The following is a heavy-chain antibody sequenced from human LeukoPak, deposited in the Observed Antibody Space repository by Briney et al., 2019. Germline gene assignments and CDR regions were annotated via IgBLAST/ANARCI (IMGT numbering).Heavy chain of an antibody. CDR2: ISYDGSNK. D-gene: IGHD5-24*01. Sequence: GGSLRLSCAASGFTFSSYGMHWVRQAPGKGLEWVAVISYDGSNKFYGDSVKGRFTISRDNSKNTVYLQMNSLRAEDTAVHYCARGRDGAYFDYWGQGTLVTVSS. CDR3: ARGRDGAYFDY. CDR1: GFTFSSYG. V-gene: IGHV3-30*03. J-gene: IGHJ4*02.